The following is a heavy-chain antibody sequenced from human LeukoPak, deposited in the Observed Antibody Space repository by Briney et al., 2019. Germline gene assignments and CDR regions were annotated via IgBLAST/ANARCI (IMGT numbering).Heavy chain of an antibody. CDR1: GYTFTGYY. D-gene: IGHD2-8*02. V-gene: IGHV1-2*02. CDR2: INPNSGGT. CDR3: ASPTIRVDRRYAFDI. J-gene: IGHJ3*02. Sequence: ASVKVSCKASGYTFTGYYMHWVRQAPGQGLEWMGWINPNSGGTNYAQKFQGRVTMTRDTSISTAYMELSRLRSDDTAVYYCASPTIRVDRRYAFDIWGQGTMVTVSS.